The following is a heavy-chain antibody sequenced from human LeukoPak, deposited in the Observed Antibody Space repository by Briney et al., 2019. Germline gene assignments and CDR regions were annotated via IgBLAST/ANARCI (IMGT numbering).Heavy chain of an antibody. CDR2: ISSSSSYI. CDR1: GFTFSSYS. D-gene: IGHD2-15*01. Sequence: SGGSLRLSCAASGFTFSSYSMNWVRQAPGKGLEWVSSISSSSSYIYYADSVKGRFTISRDNAKNSLYLQMNSLRAEDTAVYYCARDGWGYSPHHYYYMDVWGKGTTVTVSS. V-gene: IGHV3-21*01. J-gene: IGHJ6*03. CDR3: ARDGWGYSPHHYYYMDV.